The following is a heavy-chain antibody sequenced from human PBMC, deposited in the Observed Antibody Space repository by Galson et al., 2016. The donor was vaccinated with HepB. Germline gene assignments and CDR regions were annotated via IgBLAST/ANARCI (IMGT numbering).Heavy chain of an antibody. V-gene: IGHV4-59*11. D-gene: IGHD2-2*01. CDR2: ISDRGHT. CDR3: VRSTSFSLDY. J-gene: IGHJ4*02. Sequence: ETLSLTCTVSGGDISGHYWNWIRQPPGRGLEWIGYISDRGHTNSNPSLKGRVTMSVETVRDQFSLKLRSVTDADTAVYYCVRSTSFSLDYWGQGSLVTVS. CDR1: GGDISGHY.